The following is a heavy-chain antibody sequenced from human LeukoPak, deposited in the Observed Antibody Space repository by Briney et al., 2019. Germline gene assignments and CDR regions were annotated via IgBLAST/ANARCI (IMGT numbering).Heavy chain of an antibody. J-gene: IGHJ6*02. Sequence: PGGSLRLSCAASGFMFSTHWMSWVRQAPGKGLEWVSVIYSGGSTYYADSVKGRFTISRDNSKNTLYLQMNSLRAEDTAVYYCATAATESYYYYGMDVWGQGTTVTVSS. CDR3: ATAATESYYYYGMDV. CDR2: IYSGGST. V-gene: IGHV3-53*01. D-gene: IGHD2-15*01. CDR1: GFMFSTHW.